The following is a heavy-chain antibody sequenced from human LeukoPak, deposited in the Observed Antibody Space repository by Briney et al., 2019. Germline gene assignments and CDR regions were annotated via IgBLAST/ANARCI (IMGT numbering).Heavy chain of an antibody. CDR1: GGTFSSYA. V-gene: IGHV1-69*05. J-gene: IGHJ4*02. CDR3: ARRGPPGTTFQPFDY. CDR2: IIPIFGTA. Sequence: GASVKVSCKASGGTFSSYAISWVRQAPGQGLEWMGGIIPIFGTANYAQKFQGRVTITTDESTSTAYMELSSLRSEDTAVYYCARRGPPGTTFQPFDYWGQGTLVTVSS. D-gene: IGHD1-7*01.